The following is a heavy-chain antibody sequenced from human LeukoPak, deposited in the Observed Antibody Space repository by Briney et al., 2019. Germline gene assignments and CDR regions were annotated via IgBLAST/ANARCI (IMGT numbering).Heavy chain of an antibody. CDR3: ARHREKSSSYYGVDWFDP. CDR2: IYYSGST. Sequence: SETLSLTCTVSGGSISSGDYYWSWIRQPPGKGLEWIGYIYYSGSTYYNPSLKSRVTISVDTSKNQFSLKLSSVTAADTAVYYCARHREKSSSYYGVDWFDPWGQGTLVTVSS. CDR1: GGSISSGDYY. J-gene: IGHJ5*02. V-gene: IGHV4-30-4*08. D-gene: IGHD6-13*01.